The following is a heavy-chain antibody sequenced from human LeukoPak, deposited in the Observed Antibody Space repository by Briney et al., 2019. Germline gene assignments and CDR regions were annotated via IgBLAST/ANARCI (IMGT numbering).Heavy chain of an antibody. D-gene: IGHD6-13*01. CDR1: GFTFSSYA. Sequence: GGSLRLSCAASGFTFSSYAMHWVRQAPGKGLEWVAVISYDGSNKYYADSVKGRFTISRDNSKNTLYLQMNSLRAEDTAVYYCARERLVVAAAVIDYWGQGTLVTVSS. V-gene: IGHV3-30-3*01. J-gene: IGHJ4*02. CDR2: ISYDGSNK. CDR3: ARERLVVAAAVIDY.